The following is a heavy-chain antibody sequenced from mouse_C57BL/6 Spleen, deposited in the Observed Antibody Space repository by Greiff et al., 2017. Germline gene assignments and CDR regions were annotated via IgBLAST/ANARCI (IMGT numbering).Heavy chain of an antibody. Sequence: QVQLQQPGAELVKPGASVKMSCKASGYTFTSYWITWVKQRPGQGLEWIGDIYPGSGSTNYNEKFKSKATLTVDTSSSTAYMQLSSLTSEDSAVYYCARWAYGSSAFAYWGQGTLVTVSA. CDR1: GYTFTSYW. V-gene: IGHV1-55*01. CDR2: IYPGSGST. CDR3: ARWAYGSSAFAY. J-gene: IGHJ3*01. D-gene: IGHD1-1*01.